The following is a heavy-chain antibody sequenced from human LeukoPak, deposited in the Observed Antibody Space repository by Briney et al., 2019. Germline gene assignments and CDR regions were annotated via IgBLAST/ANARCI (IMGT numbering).Heavy chain of an antibody. CDR2: IWYDGSNK. CDR1: GFTFSSYW. D-gene: IGHD1-26*01. J-gene: IGHJ3*02. V-gene: IGHV3-33*06. CDR3: AKDLRWELSGLNAFDI. Sequence: GGSLRLSCAASGFTFSSYWMHWVRQAPGKGLEWVAVIWYDGSNKYYADSVKGRFTISRDNSKNTLYLQMNSLRAEDTAVYYCAKDLRWELSGLNAFDIWGQGTMVTASS.